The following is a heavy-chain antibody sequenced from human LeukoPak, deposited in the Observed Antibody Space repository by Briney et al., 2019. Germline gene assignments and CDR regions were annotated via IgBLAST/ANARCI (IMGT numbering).Heavy chain of an antibody. V-gene: IGHV3-23*01. D-gene: IGHD2-2*01. Sequence: GGSLRLSCAASGFTFSSYAMTWVRQASGKGLEWVSAISGSGGHTYYADSVKGRFTISRDNSKNTLYLQMNSLRAEDTAVYYCAKGGLSCSSSSCYSANNWFDPWGQGTLVTVSS. CDR3: AKGGLSCSSSSCYSANNWFDP. J-gene: IGHJ5*02. CDR1: GFTFSSYA. CDR2: ISGSGGHT.